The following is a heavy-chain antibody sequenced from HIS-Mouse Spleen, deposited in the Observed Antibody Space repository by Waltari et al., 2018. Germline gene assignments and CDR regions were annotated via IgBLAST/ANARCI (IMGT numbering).Heavy chain of an antibody. J-gene: IGHJ6*02. CDR3: ASFGDSYYYYYGMDV. D-gene: IGHD3-16*01. CDR2: INPNSGGT. Sequence: QVQLVQSGAEVKKPGASVKVSCKASGYTFTGYYMHCVRQAPGQGLEWMGWINPNSGGTNYAQKFQGRVTMTRDTTISTAYMELSRLRSDDTAVYYCASFGDSYYYYYGMDVWGQGTTVTVSS. V-gene: IGHV1-2*02. CDR1: GYTFTGYY.